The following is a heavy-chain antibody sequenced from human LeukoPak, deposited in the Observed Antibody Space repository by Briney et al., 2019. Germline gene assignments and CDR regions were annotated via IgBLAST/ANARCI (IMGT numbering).Heavy chain of an antibody. Sequence: PGGSLRLSCAASGFTFSSYAMHWVRQAPGKGLEWVAVISYDGSNKYYADSVKGRFTISRDNAKNSLYLQMNSLRAEDTAVYYCASHIVVVTAIRYYAMDVWGQGTTVTVSS. CDR3: ASHIVVVTAIRYYAMDV. J-gene: IGHJ6*02. D-gene: IGHD2-2*01. CDR1: GFTFSSYA. CDR2: ISYDGSNK. V-gene: IGHV3-30-3*01.